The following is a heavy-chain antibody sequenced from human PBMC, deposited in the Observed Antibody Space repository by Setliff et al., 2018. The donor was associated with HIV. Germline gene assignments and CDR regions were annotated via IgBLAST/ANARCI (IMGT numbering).Heavy chain of an antibody. CDR1: GGTFSSYA. J-gene: IGHJ3*02. Sequence: ASVKVSCKASGGTFSSYAISWVRQAPGQGLEWMGGIIPIFGTANYAQKFQGRVTITADESTSTAYMELSSLRSEDTAVYYCARENPVSRNLVVVGDAFDIWGQGTMVTVSS. V-gene: IGHV1-69*13. D-gene: IGHD2-15*01. CDR3: ARENPVSRNLVVVGDAFDI. CDR2: IIPIFGTA.